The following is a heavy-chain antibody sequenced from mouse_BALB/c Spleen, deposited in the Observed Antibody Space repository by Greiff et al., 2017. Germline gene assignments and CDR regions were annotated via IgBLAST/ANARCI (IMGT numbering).Heavy chain of an antibody. J-gene: IGHJ2*01. Sequence: EVQVVESGGGLVQPGGSRKLSCAASGFTFSSVGMHWVRQAPEKGLEWVAYISSGSSTIYYADTVKGRFTISRDNPKNTLFLQMTSLRSEDTAMYYCARNFDYWGQGTTLTVSS. CDR2: ISSGSSTI. V-gene: IGHV5-17*02. CDR1: GFTFSSVG. CDR3: ARNFDY.